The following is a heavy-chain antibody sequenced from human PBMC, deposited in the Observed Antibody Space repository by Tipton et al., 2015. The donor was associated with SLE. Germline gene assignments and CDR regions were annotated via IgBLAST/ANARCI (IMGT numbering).Heavy chain of an antibody. CDR1: GSTFSSDW. Sequence: SLRLSCAASGSTFSSDWMHWVRQAPGKGLVWVSRINGAGSITSYADSAQGRFTITRDNAKNTLYLEMSSLRDEDTAVYYCVSRWGVEYWGQGALVTVSS. D-gene: IGHD3-10*01. V-gene: IGHV3-74*01. CDR2: INGAGSIT. CDR3: VSRWGVEY. J-gene: IGHJ4*02.